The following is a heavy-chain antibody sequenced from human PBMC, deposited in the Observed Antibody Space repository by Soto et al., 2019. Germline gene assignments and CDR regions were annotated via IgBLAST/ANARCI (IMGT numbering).Heavy chain of an antibody. CDR2: ISSSSSYT. Sequence: GGSLRLSCAASGFTFSSYSMNWVRQAPGKGLEWVSSISSSSSYTNYADSVKGRFTISRDNAKNSLYLQMNSLRAEDTAVYYCARRVDSGSYSHYFDYWGQGTLVTVSS. J-gene: IGHJ4*02. CDR3: ARRVDSGSYSHYFDY. V-gene: IGHV3-21*01. CDR1: GFTFSSYS. D-gene: IGHD1-26*01.